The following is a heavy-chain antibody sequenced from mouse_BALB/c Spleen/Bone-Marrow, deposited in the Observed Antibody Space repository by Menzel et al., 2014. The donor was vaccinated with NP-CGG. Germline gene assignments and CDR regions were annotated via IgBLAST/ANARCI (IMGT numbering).Heavy chain of an antibody. D-gene: IGHD2-3*01. V-gene: IGHV1S81*02. CDR3: ARYDGQAWFAY. CDR2: INPSNGRT. CDR1: GYTFTSYW. Sequence: QVQLQQSGAELVKPGASVKLSCKASGYTFTSYWIHWVKLRPGHGLEWIGEINPSNGRTNYNEKFKNKATLTVDKSSSTAYIQLSSLTSEASAVYYCARYDGQAWFAYWGQGTLVTVS. J-gene: IGHJ3*01.